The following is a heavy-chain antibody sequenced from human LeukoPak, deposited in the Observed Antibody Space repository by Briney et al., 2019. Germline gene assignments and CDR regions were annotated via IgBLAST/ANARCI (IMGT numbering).Heavy chain of an antibody. CDR1: GGTFSSYA. V-gene: IGHV1-69*13. CDR3: ARDQGHYYDSSGYYNPLD. J-gene: IGHJ4*02. Sequence: ASVKVSCKASGGTFSSYAISWVRQPPGQGLEWMGGIIPIFGTANYAQKYQGRVTITADESTSTAYMELSSLRSEDTAVYYCARDQGHYYDSSGYYNPLDWGQGTLVTVSS. CDR2: IIPIFGTA. D-gene: IGHD3-22*01.